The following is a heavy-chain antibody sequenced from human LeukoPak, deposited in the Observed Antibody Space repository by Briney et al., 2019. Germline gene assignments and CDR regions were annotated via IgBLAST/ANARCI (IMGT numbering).Heavy chain of an antibody. Sequence: ASVKVSCKASGYTFTSYGISWVRQAPGQGLEWVGRINPSGDSTSYAQKFQDRVTMTRDTSTSTVYMELSSLRSEDTAVYYCARSHNFRDYFDSSTYLNCFDPWGQGTLVTVSS. D-gene: IGHD3-22*01. CDR2: INPSGDST. J-gene: IGHJ5*02. CDR1: GYTFTSYG. CDR3: ARSHNFRDYFDSSTYLNCFDP. V-gene: IGHV1-46*01.